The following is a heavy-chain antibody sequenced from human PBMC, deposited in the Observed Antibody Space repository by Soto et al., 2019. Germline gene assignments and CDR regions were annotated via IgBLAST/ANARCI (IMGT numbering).Heavy chain of an antibody. CDR2: ISGSGGST. D-gene: IGHD2-15*01. Sequence: GGSLRLSCAASGFTFSSYAMSWVRQAPGKGLEWVSAISGSGGSTYYADSVKGRFTISRDNSKNTLYLQMNSLRAEDTAVYYCAKDHVVVVSDYYYYYYMDVWGKGTTVTVSS. CDR1: GFTFSSYA. V-gene: IGHV3-23*01. J-gene: IGHJ6*03. CDR3: AKDHVVVVSDYYYYYYMDV.